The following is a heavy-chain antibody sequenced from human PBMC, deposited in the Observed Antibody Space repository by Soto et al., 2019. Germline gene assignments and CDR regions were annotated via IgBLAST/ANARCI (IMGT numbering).Heavy chain of an antibody. CDR1: GFTFSSFH. Sequence: GGSLRLSCAASGFTFSSFHMNWVRQAPGRGLEWVAFITISSDTIYYSVSVKGRFTISRDNGKISLFLQMNSLRDEDTAVFYCARVVVVIPPGYYYAMDVWGQGTTVTVSS. V-gene: IGHV3-48*02. CDR3: ARVVVVIPPGYYYAMDV. D-gene: IGHD3-22*01. CDR2: ITISSDTI. J-gene: IGHJ6*02.